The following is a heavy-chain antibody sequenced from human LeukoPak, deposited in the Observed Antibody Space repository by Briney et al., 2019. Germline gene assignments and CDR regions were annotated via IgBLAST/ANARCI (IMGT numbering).Heavy chain of an antibody. CDR2: ISSSSSYI. J-gene: IGHJ4*02. D-gene: IGHD6-19*01. CDR3: AKGSSGWYADPFDY. CDR1: GFTFSSYS. V-gene: IGHV3-21*04. Sequence: GGPLRPSCAASGFTFSSYSMNWVRQAPGKGLEWVSSISSSSSYIYYADSVKGRFTISRDNAKNSLYLQMNSLRAEDMALYYCAKGSSGWYADPFDYWGQGTLVTVSS.